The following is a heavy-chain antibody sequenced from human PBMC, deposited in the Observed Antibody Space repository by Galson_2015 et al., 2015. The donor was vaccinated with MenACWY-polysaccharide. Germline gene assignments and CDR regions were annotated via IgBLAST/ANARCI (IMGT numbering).Heavy chain of an antibody. D-gene: IGHD6-19*01. CDR3: ARDRARYSSGPPYYFDY. V-gene: IGHV6-1*01. CDR1: GDSVSSGSAT. CDR2: TYYRSKWYS. Sequence: CAISGDSVSSGSATWNWIRQSPSRGLEWLGRTYYRSKWYSDYAVSVKGRITINPDTSQNQFSLQLNSVTPEGTAVYYCARDRARYSSGPPYYFDYWGQGTPVTVSS. J-gene: IGHJ4*02.